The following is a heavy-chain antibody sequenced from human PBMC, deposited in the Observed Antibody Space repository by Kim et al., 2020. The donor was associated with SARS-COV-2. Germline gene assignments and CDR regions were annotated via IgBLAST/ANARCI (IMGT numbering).Heavy chain of an antibody. CDR1: GFTFSSYW. J-gene: IGHJ4*01. CDR3: ARDHRSSDYYGSGPDIYFDS. V-gene: IGHV3-7*01. D-gene: IGHD3-10*01. CDR2: IKQDGSEK. Sequence: GGSLRLSCAASGFTFSSYWMSWVRQAPGKGLEWVATIKQDGSEKYYVDSVKGRFTISRDNAKNSLYLQMNSLRAEDTAVYYCARDHRSSDYYGSGPDIYFDSWGHGTLVTVSS.